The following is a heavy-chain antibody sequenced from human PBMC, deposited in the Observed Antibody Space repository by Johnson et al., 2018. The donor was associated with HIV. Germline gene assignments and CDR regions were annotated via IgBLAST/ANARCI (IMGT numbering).Heavy chain of an antibody. CDR3: AREDTRGAFDI. D-gene: IGHD5-18*01. V-gene: IGHV3-30-3*01. Sequence: VQLVESGGGVVQPGRSLRLSCAASGFTFSSYAMHWVRQAPGKGLEWVAVISYDGSNKYYADSVKGRFTISRDNSKNTLYLQMNSLRAEDTAVYYCAREDTRGAFDIWGQGTMVTVSS. CDR2: ISYDGSNK. J-gene: IGHJ3*02. CDR1: GFTFSSYA.